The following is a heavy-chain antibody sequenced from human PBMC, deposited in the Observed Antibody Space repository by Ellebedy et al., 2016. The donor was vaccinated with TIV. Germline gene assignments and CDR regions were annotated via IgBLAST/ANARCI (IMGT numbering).Heavy chain of an antibody. D-gene: IGHD4-17*01. CDR3: ARGVGSNYGDYGSRPFYYYYGMDV. CDR1: GGTFSSYA. Sequence: SVKVSCXASGGTFSSYAISWVRQAPGQGLEWMGGIIPIFGTANYAQKFQGRVTITADKSTSTAYMELSSLRSEDTAVYYCARGVGSNYGDYGSRPFYYYYGMDVWGQGTTVTVSS. J-gene: IGHJ6*02. CDR2: IIPIFGTA. V-gene: IGHV1-69*06.